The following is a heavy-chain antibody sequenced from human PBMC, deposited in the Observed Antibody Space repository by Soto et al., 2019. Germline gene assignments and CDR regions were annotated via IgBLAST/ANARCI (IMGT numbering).Heavy chain of an antibody. CDR1: GFIFENFG. Sequence: PGGSLRLSCAASGFIFENFGMSWVRQAPGKGLEWISSNSGSGFKKYYADSVKGRFTISRDNSKSTVYLELNNLSAEDTAVYHCAKNQGVELVPLATVDWFDPWGQGSVVTV. J-gene: IGHJ5*02. CDR2: NSGSGFKK. V-gene: IGHV3-23*01. D-gene: IGHD1-26*01. CDR3: AKNQGVELVPLATVDWFDP.